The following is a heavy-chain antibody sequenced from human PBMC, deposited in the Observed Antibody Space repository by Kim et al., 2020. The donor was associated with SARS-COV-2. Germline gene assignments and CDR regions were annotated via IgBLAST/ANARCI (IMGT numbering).Heavy chain of an antibody. CDR2: SGTSGST. CDR3: AKRLDY. Sequence: SGTSGSTSYADSVKGRFTIPRDKSKNTLYLQMNSLRAEDTAVYYCAKRLDYWGQGTLVTVSS. J-gene: IGHJ4*02. V-gene: IGHV3-23*01.